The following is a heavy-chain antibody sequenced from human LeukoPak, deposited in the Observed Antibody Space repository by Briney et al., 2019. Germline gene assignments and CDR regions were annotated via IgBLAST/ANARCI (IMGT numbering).Heavy chain of an antibody. Sequence: GGSLRLSCAASGFTFSSYAMSWVRQAPGKGLEWVSAISGSGGSTYYADSVKGRFTISRDNSKNTLYLQMNSLRAEDTAVYYCAKDPDVRGYSGYDYWGQGTLVTVSS. CDR1: GFTFSSYA. V-gene: IGHV3-23*01. CDR2: ISGSGGST. CDR3: AKDPDVRGYSGYDY. J-gene: IGHJ4*02. D-gene: IGHD5-12*01.